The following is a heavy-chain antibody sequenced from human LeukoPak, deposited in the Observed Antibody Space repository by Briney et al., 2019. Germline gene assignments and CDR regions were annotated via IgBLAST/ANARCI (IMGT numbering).Heavy chain of an antibody. Sequence: GASVKVSCKASGYTFTGYGISWVRQAPGQGLEWMGWISAYNGNTNYAQKLQGRVTMTTDTSTSTAYMELRSLRSDDTAVYYCARWVNYYILPVSPGGGDYWGQGTLVTVSS. J-gene: IGHJ4*02. V-gene: IGHV1-18*01. CDR3: ARWVNYYILPVSPGGGDY. CDR2: ISAYNGNT. D-gene: IGHD3-9*01. CDR1: GYTFTGYG.